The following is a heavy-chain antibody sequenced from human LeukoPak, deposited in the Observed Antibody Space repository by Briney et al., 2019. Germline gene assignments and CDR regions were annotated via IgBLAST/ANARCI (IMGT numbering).Heavy chain of an antibody. CDR2: IQQDGSEK. Sequence: GGSLRLSCAASGFTFSENWMSWVRQAPGKGLEWVANIQQDGSEKYYVDSVKGRFTISKDNSNNTLFLQMDSLRLEDTALYYCVRARAGGLDYWGQGTLVTVSS. J-gene: IGHJ4*02. CDR1: GFTFSENW. V-gene: IGHV3-7*01. CDR3: VRARAGGLDY. D-gene: IGHD3-16*01.